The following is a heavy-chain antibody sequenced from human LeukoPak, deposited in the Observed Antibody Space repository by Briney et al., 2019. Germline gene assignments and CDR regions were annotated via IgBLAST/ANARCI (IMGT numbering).Heavy chain of an antibody. Sequence: GGSXXLXXXXXGFTFXDXXXHXVRXXXGXGXXWVSLIXXXCGITYYADSVKGRFTISRDNSKNSLYLQMNSLRTEDTALYYCAKDISTGTFGSDAVSSFDYWGQGTLVTVSS. J-gene: IGHJ4*02. CDR1: GFTFXDXX. D-gene: IGHD1-1*01. V-gene: IGHV3-43*02. CDR2: IXXXCGIT. CDR3: AKDISTGTFGSDAVSSFDY.